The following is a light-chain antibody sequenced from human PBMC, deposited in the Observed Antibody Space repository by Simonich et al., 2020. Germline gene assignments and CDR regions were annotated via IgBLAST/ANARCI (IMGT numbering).Light chain of an antibody. V-gene: IGLV1-44*01. CDR2: RNN. J-gene: IGLJ3*02. CDR3: AAWDDSLNGWV. CDR1: SSNTGSKT. Sequence: QSVLTQPPSASGTPGQRVPISCSGSSSNTGSKTVNWYQQLPGTAPKLLIYRNNQRPSGVPDRFSGSKSGTSASLAISGLQSEDEADYYCAAWDDSLNGWVFGGGTKLTVL.